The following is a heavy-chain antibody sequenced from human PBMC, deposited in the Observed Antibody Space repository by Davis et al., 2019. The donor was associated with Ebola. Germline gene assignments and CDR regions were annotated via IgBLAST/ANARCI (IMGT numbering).Heavy chain of an antibody. CDR2: IYSGGST. D-gene: IGHD3-16*01. CDR1: GFTVSNYY. J-gene: IGHJ4*02. Sequence: GESLKISCAASGFTVSNYYMSWVRQAPGKGLEWVSVIYSGGSTYYADSVKGRFTISRHNSKNTLYLQMNSLRAEDTAVYYCAKVQRGSWGQGTLVTVSS. V-gene: IGHV3-66*02. CDR3: AKVQRGS.